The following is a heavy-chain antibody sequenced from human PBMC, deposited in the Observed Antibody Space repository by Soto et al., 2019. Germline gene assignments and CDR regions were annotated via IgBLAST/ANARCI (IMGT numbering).Heavy chain of an antibody. CDR2: ISAYNGNT. Sequence: QVQLVQSGAEVKKPGASVKVSCKASGYTFTSYGISWVRQAPGQGLEWMGWISAYNGNTNYAQKLQGRVTLNTYASTSTAYMDLRSLTCDDTAVYYCARDDIPYTWNDDQTSLDYWGQGTLVTFSS. J-gene: IGHJ4*02. CDR3: ARDDIPYTWNDDQTSLDY. V-gene: IGHV1-18*01. CDR1: GYTFTSYG. D-gene: IGHD1-20*01.